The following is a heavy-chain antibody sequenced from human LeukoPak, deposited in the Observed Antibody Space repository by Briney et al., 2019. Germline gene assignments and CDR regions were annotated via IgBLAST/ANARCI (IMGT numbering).Heavy chain of an antibody. Sequence: PSQTLSLTCTVSGGSISSGGYYWSWIRQHPGKGLEWIGYIYYSGSTYYNPSLKSRVTISVDTSKNQFSLKLSSVTAADTAVYYCARLGSYSSSQRGEKGEYDYWGQGTLVTVSS. V-gene: IGHV4-31*03. CDR3: ARLGSYSSSQRGEKGEYDY. J-gene: IGHJ4*02. D-gene: IGHD6-6*01. CDR1: GGSISSGGYY. CDR2: IYYSGST.